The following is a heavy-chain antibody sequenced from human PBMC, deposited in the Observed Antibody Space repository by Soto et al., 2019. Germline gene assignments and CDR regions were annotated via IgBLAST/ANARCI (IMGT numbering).Heavy chain of an antibody. CDR1: GGSFSSSSYY. D-gene: IGHD1-26*01. J-gene: IGHJ3*02. CDR2: IYYSGST. CDR3: QRRVGQQGDAFHI. Sequence: SETLSLTCTVSGGSFSSSSYYWGWIRQPPGKGLEWIGSIYYSGSTYYNPSLKSRVTISVDTSKNQFSLKLSSVTAADTAVYYSQRRVGQQGDAFHIWRQGTMLTVS. V-gene: IGHV4-39*01.